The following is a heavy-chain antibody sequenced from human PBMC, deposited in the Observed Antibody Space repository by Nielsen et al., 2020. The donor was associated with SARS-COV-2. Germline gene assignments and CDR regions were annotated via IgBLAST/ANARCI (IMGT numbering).Heavy chain of an antibody. CDR1: GFTFSSYA. CDR2: ISGSGGST. CDR3: AKEGRLLWFGELLVDYFDY. Sequence: GESLKISCAASGFTFSSYAMNWVRQAPGKGLEWVSAISGSGGSTYYADSVKGRFTISRDNSKNTLYLQMNSLRAEDTAVYYCAKEGRLLWFGELLVDYFDYWGQGPLVTVAS. D-gene: IGHD3-10*01. J-gene: IGHJ4*02. V-gene: IGHV3-23*01.